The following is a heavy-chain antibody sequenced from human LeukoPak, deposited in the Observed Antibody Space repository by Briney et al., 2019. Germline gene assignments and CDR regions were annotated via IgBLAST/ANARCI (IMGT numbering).Heavy chain of an antibody. CDR3: AREVGEAKQSSDY. CDR1: GFTFTSSA. CDR2: IVVGSGNT. D-gene: IGHD1-26*01. Sequence: SVKVSCKASGFTFTSSAMQWVRQARGQRLEWIGWIVVGSGNTNYAQKFQERVTITRDMSTSTAYMELSSLRSEDTAVYYCAREVGEAKQSSDYWGQGTLVTVSS. J-gene: IGHJ4*02. V-gene: IGHV1-58*02.